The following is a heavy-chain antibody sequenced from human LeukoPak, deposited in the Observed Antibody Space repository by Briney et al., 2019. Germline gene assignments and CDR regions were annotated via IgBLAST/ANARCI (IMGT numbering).Heavy chain of an antibody. D-gene: IGHD6-25*01. Sequence: GGSLRLSCAASGFTFSSYAMSWVRQAPGKGLEWVSAISGSGGSTYYADSVKGRFTISRDNAKNSLYLQMNSLRAEDTAVYYCARGTQYSSARDWFDPWGQGTLVTVSS. CDR2: ISGSGGST. J-gene: IGHJ5*02. CDR1: GFTFSSYA. CDR3: ARGTQYSSARDWFDP. V-gene: IGHV3-23*01.